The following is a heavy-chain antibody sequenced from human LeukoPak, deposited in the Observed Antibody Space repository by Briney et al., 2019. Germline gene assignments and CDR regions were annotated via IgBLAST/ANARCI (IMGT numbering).Heavy chain of an antibody. CDR1: GGSISSSSYY. CDR2: IYYSGST. CDR3: ARGIEGVLNSYYFDY. V-gene: IGHV4-61*05. D-gene: IGHD1-26*01. Sequence: SETLSLTCTVSGGSISSSSYYWGWIRQPPGKGLEWIGYIYYSGSTNYNPSLKSRVTISVDTSKNQFSLKLSSVTAADTAVYYCARGIEGVLNSYYFDYWGQGTLVTVSS. J-gene: IGHJ4*02.